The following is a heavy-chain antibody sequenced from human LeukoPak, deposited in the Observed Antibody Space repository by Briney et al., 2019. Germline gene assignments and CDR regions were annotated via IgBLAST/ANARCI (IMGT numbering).Heavy chain of an antibody. CDR3: ARGKGYFDY. Sequence: MASETLSLTCTVSGGSVSGYYWSWIRQPSGKGLEWIGYIYYSGSTNYNPSLKSRVTISADTSENQFSLKLSSVTAADTAVYYCARGKGYFDYWGQGTLVTVSS. V-gene: IGHV4-59*02. CDR2: IYYSGST. J-gene: IGHJ4*02. CDR1: GGSVSGYY.